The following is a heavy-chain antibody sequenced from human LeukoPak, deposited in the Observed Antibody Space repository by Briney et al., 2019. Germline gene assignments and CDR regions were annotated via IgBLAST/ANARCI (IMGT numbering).Heavy chain of an antibody. CDR2: ISGYGDIT. V-gene: IGHV3-23*01. CDR3: ARGTVFDY. J-gene: IGHJ4*02. CDR1: GFTFSSYA. Sequence: GGSLRLSCAASGFTFSSYAMSWVRQAPGKGLEWVSAISGYGDITYYADSVKGRFTISRDNAKNSLYLQMNSLRAEDTAVYYCARGTVFDYWGQGTLVTVSS. D-gene: IGHD4-11*01.